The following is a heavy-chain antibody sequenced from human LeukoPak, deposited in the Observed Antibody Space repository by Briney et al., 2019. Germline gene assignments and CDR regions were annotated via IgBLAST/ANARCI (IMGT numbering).Heavy chain of an antibody. V-gene: IGHV1-2*04. J-gene: IGHJ4*02. CDR2: INPNSGGT. CDR3: AREPYPVTMAPDY. Sequence: ASVKVSCKASGYTFTGYYMHWVRQAPGQGLEWMGWINPNSGGTNYAQKFQGWVTMTRDTSISTAYMELSRLRSDDTAVYYCAREPYPVTMAPDYWGQGTPVTVSS. D-gene: IGHD3-10*01. CDR1: GYTFTGYY.